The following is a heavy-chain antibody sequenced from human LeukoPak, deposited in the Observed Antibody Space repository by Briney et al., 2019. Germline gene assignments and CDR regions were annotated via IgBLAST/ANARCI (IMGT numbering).Heavy chain of an antibody. CDR3: ARGKGAVTMGRNFDY. V-gene: IGHV4-34*01. Sequence: SETLSLTCAVYGGSFSGYYWSWIRQPPGKGLEWIGEINHSGSTNYNPSLKSRVTISVDTSKNQFSLKLSSVTAADTAVYYCARGKGAVTMGRNFDYWGQGTLVTVSS. CDR1: GGSFSGYY. CDR2: INHSGST. J-gene: IGHJ4*02. D-gene: IGHD4-17*01.